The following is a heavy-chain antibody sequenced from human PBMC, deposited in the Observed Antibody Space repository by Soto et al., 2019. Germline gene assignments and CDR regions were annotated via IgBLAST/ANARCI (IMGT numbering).Heavy chain of an antibody. CDR1: GFTFSSYA. CDR2: ISYDGSNK. D-gene: IGHD1-26*01. Sequence: GGSLRLSCAASGFTFSSYAMHWVRQAPGKGLEWVAVISYDGSNKYYADSVKGRFTISRDNSKNTLYLQMNSLRAEDTAVYYCARDRLGARSLPGYWGQGTLVTVSS. J-gene: IGHJ4*02. CDR3: ARDRLGARSLPGY. V-gene: IGHV3-30-3*01.